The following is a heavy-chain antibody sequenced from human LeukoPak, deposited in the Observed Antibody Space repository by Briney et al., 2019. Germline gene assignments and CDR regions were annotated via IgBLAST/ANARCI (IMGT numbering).Heavy chain of an antibody. J-gene: IGHJ4*02. Sequence: GGSLRLSCAASEFTFSNYAMNWVRQAPGKGLEWVSIIGIYGVTTFHADSVKGRFTISRDNSKNTLYLQTNSLRAEDTAVYYCARGDGLPRRRYFDSWGQGTLVTVSS. D-gene: IGHD3/OR15-3a*01. V-gene: IGHV3-23*01. CDR1: EFTFSNYA. CDR3: ARGDGLPRRRYFDS. CDR2: IGIYGVTT.